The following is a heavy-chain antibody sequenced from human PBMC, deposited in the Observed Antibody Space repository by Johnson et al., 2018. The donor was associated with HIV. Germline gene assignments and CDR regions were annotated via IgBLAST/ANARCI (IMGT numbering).Heavy chain of an antibody. Sequence: VQLVESGGGLVQPGGSLRRSCAASGFTFNNYAMNWVRQVPGKGLEWVSGISGSGDNTHYADSVMGRFNISRDNSKSTLSLQLMSLRVEDTALYYCVKVGLVGGREGVGALDIWGPGTMVTVSS. CDR2: ISGSGDNT. V-gene: IGHV3-23*04. CDR3: VKVGLVGGREGVGALDI. D-gene: IGHD1-26*01. CDR1: GFTFNNYA. J-gene: IGHJ3*02.